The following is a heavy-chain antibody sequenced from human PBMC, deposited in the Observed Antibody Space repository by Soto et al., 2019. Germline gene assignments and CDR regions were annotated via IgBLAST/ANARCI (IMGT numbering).Heavy chain of an antibody. Sequence: VQLVQSGTEVKKPGSSVKVSCTASGGTFNNYAINWVRQAPGQGLEWMGGVIPIFGTADFAQKFQGRVTITADESSNTAYMELSSLRPKDTAVYYCAREYGGYAYFDPWGQGTLVTVSS. J-gene: IGHJ4*02. CDR2: VIPIFGTA. CDR1: GGTFNNYA. D-gene: IGHD4-17*01. V-gene: IGHV1-69*01. CDR3: AREYGGYAYFDP.